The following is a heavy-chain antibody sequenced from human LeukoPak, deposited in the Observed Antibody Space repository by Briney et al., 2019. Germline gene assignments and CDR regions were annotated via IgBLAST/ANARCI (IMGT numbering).Heavy chain of an antibody. D-gene: IGHD2-8*02. J-gene: IGHJ4*02. Sequence: GASVKVSCKACGYTFTGYYMHWVRQAPGQGLEWMGGINPESGGTTYAQKFQGRVTMTRDTAISTGYMELSSVRSDDTAVYYCAMEVLVPVPLKAFDYGGQGTLVTVSS. CDR1: GYTFTGYY. CDR2: INPESGGT. V-gene: IGHV1-2*02. CDR3: AMEVLVPVPLKAFDY.